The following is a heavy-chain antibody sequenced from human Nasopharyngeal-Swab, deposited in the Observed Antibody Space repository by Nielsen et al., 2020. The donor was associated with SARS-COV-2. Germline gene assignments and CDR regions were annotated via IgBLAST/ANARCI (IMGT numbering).Heavy chain of an antibody. CDR3: ARDRYSSGLYLFDY. D-gene: IGHD6-19*01. CDR2: ISSSSTI. J-gene: IGHJ4*02. CDR1: GFTFSTYS. Sequence: GESLKISCAASGFTFSTYSMNWVRQAPGKGLEWVSYISSSSTIYYADSVKGRFTISRDNAKNSLYLQMNSLRSEDTAVYYCARDRYSSGLYLFDYWGQGSLVTVSS. V-gene: IGHV3-48*01.